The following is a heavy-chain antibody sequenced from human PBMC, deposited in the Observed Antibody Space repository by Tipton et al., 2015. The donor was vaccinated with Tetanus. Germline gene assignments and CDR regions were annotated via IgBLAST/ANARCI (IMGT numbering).Heavy chain of an antibody. J-gene: IGHJ4*02. CDR2: INPNSGGT. Sequence: QLVQSGPEVKKPGASVKVSCKASGYTFTGYYMHWVRQAPGQGLEWMGWINPNSGGTNYAQKFQGRVTTTRDTSISTAYMELSRLRSDDTAVYYCARYYDFWSGYYSYFDYWGQGTLVTVSS. CDR3: ARYYDFWSGYYSYFDY. D-gene: IGHD3-3*01. V-gene: IGHV1-2*02. CDR1: GYTFTGYY.